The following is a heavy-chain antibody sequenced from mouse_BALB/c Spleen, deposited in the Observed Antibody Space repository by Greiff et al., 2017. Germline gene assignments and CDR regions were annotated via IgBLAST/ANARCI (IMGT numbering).Heavy chain of an antibody. V-gene: IGHV3-2*02. J-gene: IGHJ1*01. CDR2: ISYSGST. CDR1: GYSITSDYA. CDR3: ARGVATDYWYFDV. Sequence: EVKLQESGPGLVKPSQSLSLTCTVTGYSITSDYAWNWIRQFPGNKLEWMGYISYSGSTSYNPSLKSRISITRDTSKNQFFLQLNSVTTEDTATYYCARGVATDYWYFDVWGAGTTVTVSS. D-gene: IGHD1-1*01.